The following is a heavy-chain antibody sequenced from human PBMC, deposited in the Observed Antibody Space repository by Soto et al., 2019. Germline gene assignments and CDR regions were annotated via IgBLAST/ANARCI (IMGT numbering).Heavy chain of an antibody. J-gene: IGHJ4*02. CDR2: IYSGGST. D-gene: IGHD3-3*01. CDR1: GFTVSSNY. Sequence: GGSLRLSCAASGFTVSSNYMSWVRQAPGKGLEWVSVIYSGGSTHYADSVKGRFTISRDNSKNTLYLQMNSLRAEDTAVYYCARGIPYYDFWSGYYTDYWGQGTLVTVSS. V-gene: IGHV3-66*01. CDR3: ARGIPYYDFWSGYYTDY.